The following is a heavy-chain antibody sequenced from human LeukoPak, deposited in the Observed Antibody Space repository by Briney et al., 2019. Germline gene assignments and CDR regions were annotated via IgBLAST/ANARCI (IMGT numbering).Heavy chain of an antibody. J-gene: IGHJ5*02. CDR1: GFSFSNYA. D-gene: IGHD1-26*01. V-gene: IGHV3-23*01. Sequence: GGSLRLSCSASGFSFSNYAMSWVRQAPGKGLQWVAVTSSRDNSIYYAESVKGRFTVSRDNSRNTLYLQMDSLRADDTATYYCAREGRWVGWFDLWGQGTLLAVSS. CDR3: AREGRWVGWFDL. CDR2: TSSRDNSI.